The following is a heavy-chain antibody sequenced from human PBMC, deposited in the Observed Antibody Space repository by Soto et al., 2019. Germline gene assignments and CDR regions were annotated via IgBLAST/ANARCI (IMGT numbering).Heavy chain of an antibody. CDR1: GGSISSYY. V-gene: IGHV4-59*01. CDR2: IYYSGST. Sequence: QVQLQESGPGLVKPSETLSLTCTVSGGSISSYYWSWIRQPPGKGLEWIGYIYYSGSTNYNPSLKRRFTISVDTTKNQFSLKLSSVTAAATAVYYCARGRGGWFINQLLNTFDIWCQGTMVTVSS. J-gene: IGHJ3*02. CDR3: ARGRGGWFINQLLNTFDI. D-gene: IGHD2-2*01.